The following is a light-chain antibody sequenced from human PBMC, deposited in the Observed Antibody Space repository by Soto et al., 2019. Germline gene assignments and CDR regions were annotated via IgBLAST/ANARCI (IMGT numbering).Light chain of an antibody. CDR2: ETS. CDR3: QVGTDCPPFEYT. J-gene: IGKJ2*01. Sequence: EIVLTQSPASLSLSAGERVTLSCRASQSVDTMVAWYQQQVGRTPRLLIYETSNRAAGVPGRFSGSGSGTDFTLPIARLEPEDFAVYFCQVGTDCPPFEYTFGQGTKLEV. CDR1: QSVDTM. V-gene: IGKV3-11*01.